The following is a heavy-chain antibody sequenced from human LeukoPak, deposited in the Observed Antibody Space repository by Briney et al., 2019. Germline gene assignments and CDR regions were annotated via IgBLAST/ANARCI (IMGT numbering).Heavy chain of an antibody. D-gene: IGHD4-11*01. CDR1: GLIFRNYA. CDR2: ISGDGTET. J-gene: IGHJ4*02. V-gene: IGHV3-23*01. CDR3: ARGGHYSFFDY. Sequence: GGSLRLSCTASGLIFRNYAMTWVRQAPRKGLEWVSTISGDGTETFYADSVKGRFTISRDNSKNTHYLQMSSLRAEDTGIYYCARGGHYSFFDYWGQGTLVTVSS.